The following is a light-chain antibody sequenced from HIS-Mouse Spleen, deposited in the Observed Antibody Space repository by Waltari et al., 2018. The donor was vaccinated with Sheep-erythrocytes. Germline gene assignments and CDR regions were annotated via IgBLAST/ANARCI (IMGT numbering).Light chain of an antibody. CDR2: GAS. J-gene: IGKJ1*01. Sequence: EIVMTQSPATLSVSPGERATLSCRASQRVSSNLAWYQPKPGQAPRLLIYGASTSATGIPARFSGSGSGTEFTLTISSLQSEDFAVYYCQQYNNWPPWTFGQGTKVEIK. CDR1: QRVSSN. CDR3: QQYNNWPPWT. V-gene: IGKV3-15*01.